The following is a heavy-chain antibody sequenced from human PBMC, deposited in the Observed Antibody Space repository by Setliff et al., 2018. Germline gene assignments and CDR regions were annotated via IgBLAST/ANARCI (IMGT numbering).Heavy chain of an antibody. Sequence: GGSLRLSCVASGFNFRDYWMGWVRQAPGKGLEWVANIKQDGGETSYVDSVKGRFTISRDTAKRSVYLQMSSLRADDTAVYYCARGEYDNFWRGHSGYFDYWGQGTLVTVSS. CDR2: IKQDGGET. CDR1: GFNFRDYW. D-gene: IGHD3-3*01. CDR3: ARGEYDNFWRGHSGYFDY. V-gene: IGHV3-7*03. J-gene: IGHJ4*02.